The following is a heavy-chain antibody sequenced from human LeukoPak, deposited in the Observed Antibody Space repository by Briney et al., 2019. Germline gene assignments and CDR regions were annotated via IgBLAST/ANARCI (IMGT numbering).Heavy chain of an antibody. D-gene: IGHD2-15*01. J-gene: IGHJ3*02. CDR2: ISSRSSYT. CDR3: ARKVVGGPVGASDI. Sequence: GGSLRLSCAASGFTFSDYYMNWIRQAPGKGLEWVSSISSRSSYTDYADSVKGRFTISRDNAKNSLYLQMNSLGAEDTAVYYCARKVVGGPVGASDIWGQGTMVTVSS. V-gene: IGHV3-11*03. CDR1: GFTFSDYY.